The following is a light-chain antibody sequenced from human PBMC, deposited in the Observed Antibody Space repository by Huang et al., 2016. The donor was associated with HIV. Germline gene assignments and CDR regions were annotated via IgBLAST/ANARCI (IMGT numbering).Light chain of an antibody. V-gene: IGKV3-11*01. J-gene: IGKJ3*01. CDR3: QQRSHWPPLLT. CDR1: QSVGSY. CDR2: DAS. Sequence: IVLTQSPATLSLSPGERATLSCRASQSVGSYLAWYQQKPGQAPRLLIYDASNRATGIPARFNGSGSGTDFTLTISSLGPEDFAVYYCQQRSHWPPLLTFGPGTKVDIK.